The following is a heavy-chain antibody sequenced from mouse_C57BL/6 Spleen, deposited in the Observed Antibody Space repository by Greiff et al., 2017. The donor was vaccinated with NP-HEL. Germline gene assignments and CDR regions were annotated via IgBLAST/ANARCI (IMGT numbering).Heavy chain of an antibody. D-gene: IGHD2-3*01. J-gene: IGHJ2*01. Sequence: VQLQESGPELVKPGASVKKSCKASGYSFTSYYIHWVKQRPGQGLEWIGWIYPGSGNTKYNEKFKGKATLTADTSSSTAYMQLSSLTSEDSAVYYCARSDDGYYDYGGQGTTLTVSS. CDR2: IYPGSGNT. CDR3: ARSDDGYYDY. CDR1: GYSFTSYY. V-gene: IGHV1-66*01.